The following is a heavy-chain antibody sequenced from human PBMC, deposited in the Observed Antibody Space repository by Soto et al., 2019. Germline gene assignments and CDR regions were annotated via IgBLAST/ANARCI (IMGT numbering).Heavy chain of an antibody. CDR3: AREGKYYYGSGSYYTSVDY. CDR2: IYTSGST. Sequence: KPSETLSLTCTVSGGSISSYYWSWIRQPAGKGLEWIGRIYTSGSTNYNPSLKSRVTMSVDTSKNQFSLKLGSVTAADTAVYYCAREGKYYYGSGSYYTSVDYWGQGTLVTVSS. V-gene: IGHV4-4*07. D-gene: IGHD3-10*01. CDR1: GGSISSYY. J-gene: IGHJ4*02.